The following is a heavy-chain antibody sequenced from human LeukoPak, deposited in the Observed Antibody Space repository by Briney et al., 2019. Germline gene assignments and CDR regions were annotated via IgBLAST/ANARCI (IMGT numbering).Heavy chain of an antibody. Sequence: GGSLRLSCEASGFTFSSYSMNWVRQVPGKGLEWVSYISSSSGTIYYAASVKGRFSISRDNAKNSVYLQMNSLRAEDTAVYYCAELGITMIGGVWGKGTTVTISS. CDR1: GFTFSSYS. CDR3: AELGITMIGGV. V-gene: IGHV3-48*01. D-gene: IGHD3-10*02. J-gene: IGHJ6*04. CDR2: ISSSSGTI.